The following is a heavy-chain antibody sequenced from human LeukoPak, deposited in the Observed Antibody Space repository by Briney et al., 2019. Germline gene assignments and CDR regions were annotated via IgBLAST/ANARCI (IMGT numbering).Heavy chain of an antibody. Sequence: PGGSLRLSCVTSGFTFSSYAMSWVRQAPGKGLEWVSAISGSGGSTYYADSVKGRFTISRDNSKNTLYLQMNSLRAEDTAVYYCAKYMVRGVSVFDYWGQGTLVTVSS. CDR2: ISGSGGST. CDR3: AKYMVRGVSVFDY. D-gene: IGHD3-10*01. V-gene: IGHV3-23*01. CDR1: GFTFSSYA. J-gene: IGHJ4*02.